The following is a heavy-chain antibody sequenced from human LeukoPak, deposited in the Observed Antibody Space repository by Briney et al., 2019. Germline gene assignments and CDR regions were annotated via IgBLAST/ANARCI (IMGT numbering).Heavy chain of an antibody. D-gene: IGHD5-12*01. Sequence: GGSLRLSCAASGFTFRNYNMNWVRQAPGKGLEWVSSISESSSFIQYADSLKGRFAISRDNAKNSLSLQMNSLRAEDTAVYYCVRDGGVSGYDLLDYWGQGTLVTVSS. CDR3: VRDGGVSGYDLLDY. CDR1: GFTFRNYN. J-gene: IGHJ4*02. V-gene: IGHV3-21*01. CDR2: ISESSSFI.